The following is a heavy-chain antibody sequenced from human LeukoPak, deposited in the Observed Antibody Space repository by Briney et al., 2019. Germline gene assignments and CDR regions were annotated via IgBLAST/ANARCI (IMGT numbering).Heavy chain of an antibody. CDR3: AKSSGGYCSSTSCYVGGSFDY. CDR1: GLTFDDYA. Sequence: PGRSLRLSCAASGLTFDDYAMHWVRQAPGKGLEWVSGISWNSGSIGYADSVKGRFTISRDNAKNSLYLQMNSLRAEDTALYYCAKSSGGYCSSTSCYVGGSFDYWGQGTLVTVSS. CDR2: ISWNSGSI. J-gene: IGHJ4*02. V-gene: IGHV3-9*01. D-gene: IGHD2-2*01.